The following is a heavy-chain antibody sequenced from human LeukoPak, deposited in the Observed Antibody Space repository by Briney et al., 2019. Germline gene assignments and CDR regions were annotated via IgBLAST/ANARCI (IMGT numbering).Heavy chain of an antibody. J-gene: IGHJ4*02. CDR1: GFTFSSYV. D-gene: IGHD3-10*01. V-gene: IGHV3-30-3*01. CDR2: ISYDGDAK. CDR3: ARGRVTMVRDMDQ. Sequence: QPGGSLRLSCAASGFTFSSYVMHWVRQAPGKGLEWVAVISYDGDAKYYADSVKGRFTISRDNSKNNLYLQMNSLGAKDTAVYFCARGRVTMVRDMDQWGLGTLVTVSS.